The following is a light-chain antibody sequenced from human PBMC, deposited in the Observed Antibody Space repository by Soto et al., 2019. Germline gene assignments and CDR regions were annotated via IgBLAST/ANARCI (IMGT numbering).Light chain of an antibody. Sequence: QSVLTQPASVSGAPGQSITIPCSGPSSDVGSYNVVSWYQQHPGKAPKLVIYDVSNRPSGVSPRFSGAKSGNTASLTIAGLQAEDEADYYCSSYTRRSTYVFGTGTKVTVL. CDR1: SSDVGSYNV. CDR3: SSYTRRSTYV. J-gene: IGLJ1*01. CDR2: DVS. V-gene: IGLV2-14*03.